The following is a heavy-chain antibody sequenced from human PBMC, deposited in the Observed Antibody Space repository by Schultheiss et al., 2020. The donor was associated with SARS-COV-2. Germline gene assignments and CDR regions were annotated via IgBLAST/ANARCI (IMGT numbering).Heavy chain of an antibody. V-gene: IGHV4-59*12. D-gene: IGHD6-19*01. Sequence: SETLSLTCTVPGGSISSYYWSWIRQPPGKGLEWIGYIYYSGSTNYNPSLKSRVTISVDTSKNQFSLKLSSVTAADTAVYYCARGRYSSGWCDYWGQGTLVTVSS. CDR1: GGSISSYY. CDR3: ARGRYSSGWCDY. CDR2: IYYSGST. J-gene: IGHJ4*02.